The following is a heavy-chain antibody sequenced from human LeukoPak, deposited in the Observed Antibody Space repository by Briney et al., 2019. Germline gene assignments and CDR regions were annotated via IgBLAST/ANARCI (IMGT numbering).Heavy chain of an antibody. CDR3: ARGGEIVATIGGLFDY. Sequence: PGGSLRLSCAASGFTFSSYAMHWVRQAPGKGLEWVAVISYDGSNKYYADSVKGRFTISRDNSKNTLYLQMNSLRAEDTAVYSCARGGEIVATIGGLFDYWGQGTLVTVSS. V-gene: IGHV3-30-3*01. D-gene: IGHD5-12*01. J-gene: IGHJ4*02. CDR1: GFTFSSYA. CDR2: ISYDGSNK.